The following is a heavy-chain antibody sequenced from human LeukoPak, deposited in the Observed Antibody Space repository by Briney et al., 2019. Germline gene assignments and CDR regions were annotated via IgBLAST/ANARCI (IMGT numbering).Heavy chain of an antibody. CDR3: ASVVGSGYWPCYYFYMFV. J-gene: IGHJ6*03. CDR1: GFTVSSNY. V-gene: IGHV3-53*01. Sequence: GGSLRLSCAASGFTVSSNYMSWVRQAPGKGLEWVSFIYSVGSTYYSDSVKGRFTISRNNSKNTLYLQMNSRRAEDKPGYYFASVVGSGYWPCYYFYMFVWGKEATVTVAS. CDR2: IYSVGST. D-gene: IGHD3-3*01.